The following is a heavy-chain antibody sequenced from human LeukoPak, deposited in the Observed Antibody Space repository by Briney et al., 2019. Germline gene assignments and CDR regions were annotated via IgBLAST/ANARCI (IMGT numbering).Heavy chain of an antibody. D-gene: IGHD4-17*01. Sequence: GESLKISFKGSGYRFTSYWIAWVRQIPGKGLEWMGIIYPDDSDTRYSPSFQGQVTISADKSISTAHLQWSSLKASDTAIYYCARRTFGDYYFGYWGQGTLVTVSS. V-gene: IGHV5-51*01. CDR3: ARRTFGDYYFGY. CDR2: IYPDDSDT. CDR1: GYRFTSYW. J-gene: IGHJ4*02.